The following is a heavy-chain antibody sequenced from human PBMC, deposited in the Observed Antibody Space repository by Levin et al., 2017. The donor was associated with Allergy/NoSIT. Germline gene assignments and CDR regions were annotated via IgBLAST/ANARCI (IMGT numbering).Heavy chain of an antibody. V-gene: IGHV4-59*08. CDR2: ISNSGNT. CDR3: ARHVYIDGSPFDH. J-gene: IGHJ4*02. Sequence: SETLSLTCSVSSGSISNYHWSWIRQSPAEGLEWIGHISNSGNTNYNPSLTSRVTISLDTSTSQISLRLSTVTAADTAVYYCARHVYIDGSPFDHWGQGTLVAVSS. CDR1: SGSISNYH. D-gene: IGHD3-10*01.